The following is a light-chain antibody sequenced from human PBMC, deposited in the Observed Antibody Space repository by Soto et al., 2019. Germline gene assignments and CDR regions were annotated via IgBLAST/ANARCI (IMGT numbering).Light chain of an antibody. J-gene: IGKJ4*01. CDR3: QQYRSSPFT. CDR2: KAS. V-gene: IGKV1-5*03. Sequence: DIQMTQSPSTLSAFVGDRVTITCRASQSINSWLAWYQQKPGKAPNLLIFKASNIETGAPSRFSGSGSGTDFTLTISSLQPDDFATYYCQQYRSSPFTFGGGTKVEIK. CDR1: QSINSW.